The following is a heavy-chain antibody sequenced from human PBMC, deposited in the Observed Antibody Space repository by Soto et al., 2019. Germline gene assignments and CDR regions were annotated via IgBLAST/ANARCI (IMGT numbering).Heavy chain of an antibody. CDR2: ISGGGDRT. CDR3: ARKVLGSTSRPDWWYFDL. J-gene: IGHJ2*01. CDR1: GFTFINYA. Sequence: EVQLLESGGGLVQPGGSLRLSCVGSGFTFINYAMNRVRQTPGKGREWVSGISGGGDRTFDADSVKGRFTISRDNSKNTVNLQMNSLRADDTAVYYCARKVLGSTSRPDWWYFDLWGRGTLVTVSS. V-gene: IGHV3-23*01. D-gene: IGHD2-2*01.